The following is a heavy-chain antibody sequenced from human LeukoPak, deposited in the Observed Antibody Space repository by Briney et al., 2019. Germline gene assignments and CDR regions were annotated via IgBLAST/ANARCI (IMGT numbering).Heavy chain of an antibody. CDR1: GGSISSGGYY. CDR3: ARLVLGATAYFDC. V-gene: IGHV4-61*05. J-gene: IGHJ4*02. D-gene: IGHD1-26*01. Sequence: SETLSLTCTVSGGSISSGGYYWSWIRQPPGKGLEWIGYIYYSGSTDYNPSLKSRATISVDKSKNQFSLKLSSVTAADTAVYCCARLVLGATAYFDCWGQGALVTVSS. CDR2: IYYSGST.